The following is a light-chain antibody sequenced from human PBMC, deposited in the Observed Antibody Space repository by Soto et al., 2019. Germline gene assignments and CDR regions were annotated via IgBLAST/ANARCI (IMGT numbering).Light chain of an antibody. CDR1: QSVSNSF. Sequence: EIVLTQSPGTLSLSLGERATLSCRASQSVSNSFLAWYQQKRGQAPRLLIFDASARANGVPDRFSGSGSGTDFTLTISRLEPEDFAVYFCQQYGGSLITFGQGTRLEIK. CDR3: QQYGGSLIT. CDR2: DAS. J-gene: IGKJ5*01. V-gene: IGKV3-20*01.